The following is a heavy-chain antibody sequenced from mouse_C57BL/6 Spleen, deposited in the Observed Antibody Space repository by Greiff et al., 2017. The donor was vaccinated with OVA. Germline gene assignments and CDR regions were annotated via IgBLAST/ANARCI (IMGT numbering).Heavy chain of an antibody. Sequence: QVHVKQSGAELMKPGASVKLSCKATGYTFTGYWIEWVKQRPGHGLEWIGEILPGSGSTNYNEKFKGKAPFTAETSSNTSYMQLSSLTTEDSAIDCCARHVTTVVATDYWGQGTTLTVSS. V-gene: IGHV1-9*01. CDR3: ARHVTTVVATDY. CDR1: GYTFTGYW. D-gene: IGHD1-1*01. CDR2: ILPGSGST. J-gene: IGHJ2*01.